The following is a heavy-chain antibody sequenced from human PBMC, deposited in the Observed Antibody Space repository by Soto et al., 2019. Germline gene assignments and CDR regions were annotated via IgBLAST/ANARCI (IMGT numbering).Heavy chain of an antibody. V-gene: IGHV6-1*01. D-gene: IGHD6-13*01. J-gene: IGHJ6*02. CDR2: TYYRSKWYN. CDR3: ARDRRIAAAGRGYYYGMDV. Sequence: QVQLQQSGPGLVKTSQTLSLTCAISGDSVSSNSAAWNWIRQSPSRGLEWLGRTYYRSKWYNDYAVSVKSRITINPDTSKNQFSLQLNSVTPEDTAVYYCARDRRIAAAGRGYYYGMDVWGQGTTVTVSS. CDR1: GDSVSSNSAA.